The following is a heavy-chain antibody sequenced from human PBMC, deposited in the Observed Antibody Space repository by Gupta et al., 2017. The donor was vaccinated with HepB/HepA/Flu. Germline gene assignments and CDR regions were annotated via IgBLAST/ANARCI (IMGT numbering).Heavy chain of an antibody. Sequence: QVQLVQSGAEVKKPGSSVKVSCKASGGTFSSYAISWVRQAPGQGLEWMGGIIPIFGTANYAQKFQGRVTITADKSTSTAYMELSSLRSEDTAVYYCAREVRLDDFWSGYYPRYNWFDPWGQGTLVTVSS. CDR3: AREVRLDDFWSGYYPRYNWFDP. J-gene: IGHJ5*02. CDR1: GGTFSSYA. V-gene: IGHV1-69*06. CDR2: IIPIFGTA. D-gene: IGHD3-3*01.